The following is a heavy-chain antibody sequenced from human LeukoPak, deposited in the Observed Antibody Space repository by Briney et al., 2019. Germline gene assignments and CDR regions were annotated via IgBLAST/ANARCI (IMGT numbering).Heavy chain of an antibody. CDR1: GSTISANY. Sequence: GGSLRLSCAVSGSTISANYMHWIRQAPGKGLVWVSRINSDGTSTTYADSVKGRFTISRDNSKNTLNLQMNSLRAEDTAIYYCTKARGYDFWSGIDCWGQGTLVTVSS. CDR3: TKARGYDFWSGIDC. D-gene: IGHD3-3*01. J-gene: IGHJ4*02. CDR2: INSDGTST. V-gene: IGHV3-74*01.